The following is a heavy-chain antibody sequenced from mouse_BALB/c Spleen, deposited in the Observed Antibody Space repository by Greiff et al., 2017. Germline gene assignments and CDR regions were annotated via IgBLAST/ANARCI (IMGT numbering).Heavy chain of an antibody. CDR2: INPSSGYT. J-gene: IGHJ2*01. CDR3: ARWDGNYNY. V-gene: IGHV1-4*02. CDR1: GYTFTSYT. D-gene: IGHD2-1*01. Sequence: AAELARPGASVKMSCKASGYTFTSYTMHWVKQRPGQGLEWIGYINPSSGYTEYNQKFKDKTTLTADKSSSTAYMQLSSLTSEDSAVYYCARWDGNYNYWGQGTTLTVSS.